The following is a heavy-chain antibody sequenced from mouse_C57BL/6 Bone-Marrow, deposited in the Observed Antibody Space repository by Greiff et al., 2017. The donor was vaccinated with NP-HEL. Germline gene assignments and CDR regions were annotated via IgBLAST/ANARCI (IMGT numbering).Heavy chain of an antibody. CDR3: ARGAYYSNYVQIFAY. CDR1: GYTFPDYY. CDR2: INPNNGGT. Sequence: VQLQQSGPELVKPGASVKISCKASGYTFPDYYMNWVKQSHGKSLEWIGDINPNNGGTSYNQKFKGKATLTVDTSSSTAYMELRSLTPEDSAVYYCARGAYYSNYVQIFAYWGQGTLVTVSA. V-gene: IGHV1-26*01. J-gene: IGHJ3*01. D-gene: IGHD2-5*01.